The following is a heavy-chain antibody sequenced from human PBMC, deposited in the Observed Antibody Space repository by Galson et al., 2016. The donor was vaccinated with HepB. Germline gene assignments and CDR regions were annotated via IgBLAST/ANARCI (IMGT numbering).Heavy chain of an antibody. V-gene: IGHV3-74*01. CDR1: GFTLSNYW. Sequence: AASGFTLSNYWMHWVRQAPGKGLVWVSRINTDGSSTNYADSVKGRFTISRDNAKNTLYLQMNSLRTEDTAVYYCARALGRSSGWSPKGYWGQGTLVAVSS. D-gene: IGHD6-19*01. CDR2: INTDGSST. J-gene: IGHJ4*02. CDR3: ARALGRSSGWSPKGY.